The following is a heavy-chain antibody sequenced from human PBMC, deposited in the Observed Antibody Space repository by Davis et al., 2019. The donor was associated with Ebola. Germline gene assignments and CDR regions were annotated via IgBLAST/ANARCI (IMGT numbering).Heavy chain of an antibody. Sequence: PGGSLRLSCAASGFTFSSYGMYWVRQAPGKGLEWVAVISYDGSNKYYADSVKGRFTISRDNSKNTLYLQMNSLRAEDTAVYYCAKDCDGSCYGHFDYWGQGTLVTVSS. J-gene: IGHJ4*02. V-gene: IGHV3-30*18. CDR3: AKDCDGSCYGHFDY. CDR2: ISYDGSNK. D-gene: IGHD2-15*01. CDR1: GFTFSSYG.